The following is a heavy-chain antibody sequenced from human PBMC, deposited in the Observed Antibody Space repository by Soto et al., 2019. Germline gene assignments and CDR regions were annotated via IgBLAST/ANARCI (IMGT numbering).Heavy chain of an antibody. CDR3: ARSRCGGDCYEGYYYYGMDV. CDR2: INPNSGGT. J-gene: IGHJ6*02. Sequence: QVQLVQSGAEVKKPGASVKVSCKASGYTFTGYYMHWVRQAPGQGLEWMGWINPNSGGTNYAQKFQGCVTMTRDTSISTAYMELSRLRSDDTAVYYCARSRCGGDCYEGYYYYGMDVWCQGTTVTVSS. CDR1: GYTFTGYY. D-gene: IGHD2-21*02. V-gene: IGHV1-2*04.